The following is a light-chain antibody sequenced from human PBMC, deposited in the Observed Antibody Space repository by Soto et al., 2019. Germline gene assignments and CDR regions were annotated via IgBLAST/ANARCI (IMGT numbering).Light chain of an antibody. CDR1: TSNIGAGYD. CDR2: GNS. J-gene: IGLJ3*02. V-gene: IGLV1-40*01. Sequence: QSVLTQPPSVSGAPGQRVTISCTGNTSNIGAGYDVHWYQQLPGTAPKLLIYGNSHRPSGVPDRFSGSKSGTSASLAVTGLHAEDEADYYCQSYDSSLSGYWVFGGGTKVTVL. CDR3: QSYDSSLSGYWV.